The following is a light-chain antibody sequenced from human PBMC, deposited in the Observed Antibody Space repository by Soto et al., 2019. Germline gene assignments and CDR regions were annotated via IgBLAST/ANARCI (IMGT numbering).Light chain of an antibody. CDR3: CSDAGSSTGV. V-gene: IGLV2-23*01. J-gene: IGLJ3*02. CDR1: SSDVGSYNL. Sequence: QSALTQPASVSGSPGQSITISCTGTSSDVGSYNLVSWYQQHPGKAPKLMIYEGSKRPSGVSNRFSGSKSGNTASLTISGLQAEDEADYYGCSDAGSSTGVFGGGTKVTVL. CDR2: EGS.